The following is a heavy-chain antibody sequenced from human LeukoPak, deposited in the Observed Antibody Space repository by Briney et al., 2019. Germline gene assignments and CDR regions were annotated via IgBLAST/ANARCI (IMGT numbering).Heavy chain of an antibody. CDR1: GFNFSSYW. CDR2: ISSSGSTI. D-gene: IGHD3-3*01. J-gene: IGHJ6*02. V-gene: IGHV3-48*04. CDR3: ARDPTIFGVSYYYYGMDV. Sequence: GGSLRLSCAAAGFNFSSYWMTWVRQAPGKGLEWVSYISSSGSTIYYADSVKGRFTISRDNAKNSLYLQINSLRAEDTAVYYCARDPTIFGVSYYYYGMDVWGQGTTVTVSS.